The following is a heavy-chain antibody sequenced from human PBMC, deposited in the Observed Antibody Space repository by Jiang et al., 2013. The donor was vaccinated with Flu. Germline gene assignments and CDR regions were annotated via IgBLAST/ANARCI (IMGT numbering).Heavy chain of an antibody. CDR1: GFTFSSYA. Sequence: QLLESGGGVVQPGRSLRLSCAASGFTFSSYAMHWVRQAPGKGLEWVAVISYDGSNKYYADSVKGRFTISRDNSKNTLYPQMNSLRAEDTAVYYCARSREGVATYFDYWGQGTLVTVSS. D-gene: IGHD5-12*01. V-gene: IGHV3-30-3*01. J-gene: IGHJ4*02. CDR2: ISYDGSNK. CDR3: ARSREGVATYFDY.